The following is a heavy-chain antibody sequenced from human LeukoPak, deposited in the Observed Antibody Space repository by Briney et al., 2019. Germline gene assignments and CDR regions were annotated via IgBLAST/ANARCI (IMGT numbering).Heavy chain of an antibody. J-gene: IGHJ5*02. D-gene: IGHD3-10*01. CDR2: MYHSGIT. CDR1: GYSINSAYY. Sequence: SETLSLTCAVSGYSINSAYYWGWIRQPPGKGLEGIASMYHSGITYYNSSLKSRATISVDTSKNQFSLKLNSVTAAYTSVYYCARLTPGKNWFDPWGHGTLVTVSS. CDR3: ARLTPGKNWFDP. V-gene: IGHV4-38-2*01.